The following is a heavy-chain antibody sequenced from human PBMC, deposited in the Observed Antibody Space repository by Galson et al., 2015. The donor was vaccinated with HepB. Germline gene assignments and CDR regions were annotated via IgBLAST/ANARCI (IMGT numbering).Heavy chain of an antibody. V-gene: IGHV3-33*01. D-gene: IGHD3-22*01. Sequence: SLRLSCAASGFTFSSYGMHWVRQAPGKGLEWVAVIWYDGSNKYYADSVKGRFTISRDNSKNTLYLQMNSLRAEDTAVYYCARDLYPHTDSSPFDYWGQGTLVTVSS. CDR2: IWYDGSNK. CDR1: GFTFSSYG. CDR3: ARDLYPHTDSSPFDY. J-gene: IGHJ4*02.